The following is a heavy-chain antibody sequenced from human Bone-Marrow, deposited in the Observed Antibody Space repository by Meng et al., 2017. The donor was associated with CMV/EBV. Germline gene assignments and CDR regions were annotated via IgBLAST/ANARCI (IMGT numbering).Heavy chain of an antibody. CDR2: ISSSSSYI. J-gene: IGHJ4*02. CDR1: GFTFSSYW. Sequence: GESLKISCAASGFTFSSYWMHWVRQAPGKGLEWVSSISSSSSYIYYADSVKGRFTISRDNAKNSLYLQMNSLRAEDTAVYYCARGADAYCSSTSCYMPYWGQGTLVTFSS. V-gene: IGHV3-21*01. D-gene: IGHD2-2*02. CDR3: ARGADAYCSSTSCYMPY.